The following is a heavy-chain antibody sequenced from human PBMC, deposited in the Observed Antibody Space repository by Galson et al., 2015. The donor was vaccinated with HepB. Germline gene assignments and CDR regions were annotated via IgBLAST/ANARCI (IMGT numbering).Heavy chain of an antibody. J-gene: IGHJ2*01. CDR1: EFTFSTYS. CDR3: ATTRGTYWFFDL. D-gene: IGHD1-1*01. CDR2: ISISSSYI. V-gene: IGHV3-21*01. Sequence: SLRLSCAAPEFTFSTYSMNWVRQAPGKGLEWVSSISISSSYIYYAGSVKGRFTTSRDDAKNSLYLQMNSLRAEDTAVYYCATTRGTYWFFDLWGRGTLVTVSS.